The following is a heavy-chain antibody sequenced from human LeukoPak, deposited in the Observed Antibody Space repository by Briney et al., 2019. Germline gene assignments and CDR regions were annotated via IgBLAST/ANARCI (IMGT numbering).Heavy chain of an antibody. V-gene: IGHV4-59*01. CDR2: IYYSGST. CDR1: GGSISSYY. J-gene: IGHJ5*02. CDR3: AREGIMVRGVIITRWFDP. Sequence: TSETLSLTCTVSGGSISSYYWSWIRQPPGKGLEWIGYIYYSGSTNYNPSLKSRVTISVDTSKNQFSLKLSSVTAADTAVYYCAREGIMVRGVIITRWFDPWGQGTLVTVSS. D-gene: IGHD3-10*01.